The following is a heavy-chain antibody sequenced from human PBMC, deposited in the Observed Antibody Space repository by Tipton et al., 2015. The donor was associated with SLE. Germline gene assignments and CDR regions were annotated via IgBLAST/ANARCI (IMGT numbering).Heavy chain of an antibody. J-gene: IGHJ3*02. D-gene: IGHD3-22*01. V-gene: IGHV4-59*01. CDR3: ASAAWDYDSSGSGAFDI. CDR1: GGSISSYY. Sequence: TLSLTCTVSGGSISSYYWSWIRQPPGKGLEWIGYIYYSGSTNYNPSLKSRVAISVDTSKNQFSLKLSSVTAAGTAVYYCASAAWDYDSSGSGAFDIWGQGTMVTVSS. CDR2: IYYSGST.